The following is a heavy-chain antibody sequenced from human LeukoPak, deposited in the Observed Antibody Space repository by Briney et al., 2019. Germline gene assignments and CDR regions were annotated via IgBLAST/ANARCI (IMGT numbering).Heavy chain of an antibody. CDR3: ASCGSGVDHNTCEAFDI. CDR2: ISSSSSYI. D-gene: IGHD3-10*01. J-gene: IGHJ3*02. CDR1: GFTFSSYS. V-gene: IGHV3-21*04. Sequence: GGSLRLSCAASGFTFSSYSMNWVRQAPGKGLEWVSSISSSSSYIYYADSVKGRFTISRDNAKNSLYLQMNSLRAEDTAVYYCASCGSGVDHNTCEAFDIWGQGTMVTVSS.